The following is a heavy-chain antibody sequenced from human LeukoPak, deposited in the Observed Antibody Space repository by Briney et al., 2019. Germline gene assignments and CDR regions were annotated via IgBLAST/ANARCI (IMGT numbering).Heavy chain of an antibody. CDR1: GYSFTSYW. Sequence: GESLKISCKGSGYSFTSYWIGWVRQAPGQGLEWMGWISAYNGNTNYAQKLQGRVTMTTDTSTSTAYMELRSLRSDDTAVYYCAREGVYYFDYWSQGTLVTVSS. CDR2: ISAYNGNT. CDR3: AREGVYYFDY. D-gene: IGHD2-8*01. V-gene: IGHV1-18*04. J-gene: IGHJ4*02.